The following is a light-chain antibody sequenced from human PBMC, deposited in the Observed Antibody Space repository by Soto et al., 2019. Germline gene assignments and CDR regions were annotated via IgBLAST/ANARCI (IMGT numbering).Light chain of an antibody. CDR1: QSVTGTY. Sequence: EIVLTQSPGTLSLSPGDRATLSCRASQSVTGTYLAWYQQKPGQAPRLLIYDASSRATGIPDRFSGSGSGTDFTLTISRLEPEDFAVYYCQQYGSSQFTFGPGTKVDI. CDR2: DAS. J-gene: IGKJ3*01. V-gene: IGKV3-20*01. CDR3: QQYGSSQFT.